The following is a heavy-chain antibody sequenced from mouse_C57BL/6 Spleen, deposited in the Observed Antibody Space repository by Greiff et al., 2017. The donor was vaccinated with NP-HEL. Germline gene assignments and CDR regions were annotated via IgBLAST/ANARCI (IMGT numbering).Heavy chain of an antibody. CDR3: ARPYYYGSEGFAY. D-gene: IGHD1-1*01. CDR1: GYTFTSYW. Sequence: VQLQQPGAELVRPGSSVKLSCKASGYTFTSYWMHWVKQRPIQGLEWIGNIDPSDSETHYNQKFKDKATLTVDKSSSTAYMQLSSLTSEDSAVYYCARPYYYGSEGFAYWGQGTLVTVSA. V-gene: IGHV1-52*01. J-gene: IGHJ3*01. CDR2: IDPSDSET.